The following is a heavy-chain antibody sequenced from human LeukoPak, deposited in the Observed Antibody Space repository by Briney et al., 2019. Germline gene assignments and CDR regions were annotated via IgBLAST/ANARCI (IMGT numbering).Heavy chain of an antibody. V-gene: IGHV3-23*01. J-gene: IGHJ4*02. Sequence: PGGSLRLSCAASGFTFSRYAMSWVRQAPGKGLEWVSGISGSGTYYADSVKGRFTISRDNSKNTLNLQMSSLRAEDTALYYCARGYYFDYWGQGTLVTVSS. CDR1: GFTFSRYA. CDR2: ISGSGT. CDR3: ARGYYFDY.